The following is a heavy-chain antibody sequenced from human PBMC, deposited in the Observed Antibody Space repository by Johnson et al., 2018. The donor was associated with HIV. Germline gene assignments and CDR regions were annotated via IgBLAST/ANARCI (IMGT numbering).Heavy chain of an antibody. D-gene: IGHD1-26*01. CDR1: GLTFSSYG. Sequence: QEKLVESGGGVVQPGQSLRLSCAASGLTFSSYGMHWVRQAPGKGLEWVALISYDGSNKYYADSVKGRFTISRDNAKNSLYLQMNSLRAEDTALYYCAKDIWWELQNDAFDIWGQGTMVTVSS. CDR3: AKDIWWELQNDAFDI. V-gene: IGHV3-30*18. J-gene: IGHJ3*02. CDR2: ISYDGSNK.